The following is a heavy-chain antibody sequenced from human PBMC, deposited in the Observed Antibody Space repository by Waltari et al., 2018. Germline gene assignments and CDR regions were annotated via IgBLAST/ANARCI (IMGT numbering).Heavy chain of an antibody. CDR3: ARAISSGWWFDY. Sequence: EVQLVESGGGLVEPGGSLRLSCAASGCTFSSYWIHWVRQAPGKGLVRVSRINNYGSGTSYADSVKGRFTISRDNAKNTLYLQMNSLRAEDTAVYYCARAISSGWWFDYWGQGTLVTVSS. D-gene: IGHD6-19*01. J-gene: IGHJ4*02. CDR2: INNYGSGT. V-gene: IGHV3-74*01. CDR1: GCTFSSYW.